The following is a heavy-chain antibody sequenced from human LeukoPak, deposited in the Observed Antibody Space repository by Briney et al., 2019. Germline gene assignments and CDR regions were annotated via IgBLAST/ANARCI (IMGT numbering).Heavy chain of an antibody. CDR3: ARDTGGGYSCYDC. CDR2: IKQDGSEK. D-gene: IGHD5-18*01. CDR1: GFTFSSYW. V-gene: IGHV3-7*01. J-gene: IGHJ4*02. Sequence: GGSLRLSCAASGFTFSSYWMTWIRQAPGKGLEWVANIKQDGSEKYYVDSVKGRFTISRDNAKNSLYLQINSLRAEDTAVYYCARDTGGGYSCYDCWGQGTLVTVSS.